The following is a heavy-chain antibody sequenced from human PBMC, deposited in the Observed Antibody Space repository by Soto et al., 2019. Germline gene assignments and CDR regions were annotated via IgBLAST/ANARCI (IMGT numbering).Heavy chain of an antibody. D-gene: IGHD3-3*01. CDR1: GFTFSSYG. CDR3: ARDRAWYYDSNYDYFQH. CDR2: IWYDGSNK. J-gene: IGHJ1*01. V-gene: IGHV3-33*01. Sequence: GWSLRLSCAASGFTFSSYGMHWVRQAPGKGLEWVAVIWYDGSNKYYADSVKGRFTISRDNSKNTLYLQMNSLRAEDTAVYYCARDRAWYYDSNYDYFQHWGQGTMVTVSS.